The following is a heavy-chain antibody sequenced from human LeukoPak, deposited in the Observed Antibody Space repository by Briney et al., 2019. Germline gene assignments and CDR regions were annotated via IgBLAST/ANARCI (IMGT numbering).Heavy chain of an antibody. Sequence: ASVKVSCKASGYTFTGYYMHWVRQAPGQGLEWMGWINPNSGGTNYAQKFQGRVTMTRDTSISTAYMELSRLRSDDTAVYYCARVTKRTIAVAGTSFSPTAFDIWGQGTMVTVSS. CDR3: ARVTKRTIAVAGTSFSPTAFDI. V-gene: IGHV1-2*02. D-gene: IGHD6-19*01. CDR1: GYTFTGYY. J-gene: IGHJ3*02. CDR2: INPNSGGT.